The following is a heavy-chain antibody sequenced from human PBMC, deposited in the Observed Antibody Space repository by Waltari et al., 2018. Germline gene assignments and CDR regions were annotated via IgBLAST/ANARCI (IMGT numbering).Heavy chain of an antibody. Sequence: EVQLVESGGVVVQPGGSLRLSCAASGFTFDDYAMHWVRQAAGKGLGWATLISWDGGSTYYADSVKSPFTISRDNSKDSLYLQMNSLRAEDTAVYYCAKEEKFNDYRDVWGKGTTVTVSS. J-gene: IGHJ6*03. CDR1: GFTFDDYA. CDR2: ISWDGGST. V-gene: IGHV3-43D*03. CDR3: AKEEKFNDYRDV.